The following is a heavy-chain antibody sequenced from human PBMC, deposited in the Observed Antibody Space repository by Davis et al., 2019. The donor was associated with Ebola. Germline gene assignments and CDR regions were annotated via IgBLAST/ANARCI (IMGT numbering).Heavy chain of an antibody. V-gene: IGHV3-23*01. D-gene: IGHD1-26*01. CDR1: GFTFSSYW. CDR2: ISGSGGST. CDR3: AKVPAKNSGSYDY. Sequence: PGGSLRLSCAASGFTFSSYWMHWVRHAPGKGLEWVAAISGSGGSTYYADSVKGRFTIPRDNSKNTLYLQMNSLRAEDTAVYYCAKVPAKNSGSYDYWGQGTLVTVSS. J-gene: IGHJ4*02.